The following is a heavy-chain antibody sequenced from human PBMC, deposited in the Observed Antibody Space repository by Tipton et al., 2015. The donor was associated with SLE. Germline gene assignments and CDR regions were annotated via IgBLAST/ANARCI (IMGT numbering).Heavy chain of an antibody. Sequence: RSLRLSCAASGFTFSSYAMPWVRQAPGKGLEWVAVISFDENNKIYAGSVKGRFTISRDNSRNTVYLQMNSLRVEDTALYYCVRETYYGGSLGAFDIWGQGTMVTVSS. CDR3: VRETYYGGSLGAFDI. D-gene: IGHD3-10*01. CDR2: ISFDENNK. V-gene: IGHV3-30-3*01. CDR1: GFTFSSYA. J-gene: IGHJ3*02.